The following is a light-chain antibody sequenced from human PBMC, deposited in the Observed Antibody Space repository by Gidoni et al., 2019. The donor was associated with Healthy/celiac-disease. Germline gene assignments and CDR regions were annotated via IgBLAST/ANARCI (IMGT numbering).Light chain of an antibody. Sequence: EIVLTPSPATLSLSPGERATLSCRASQSVSSCLAWYQQKPGQAPRLLIYDASNRATGIPARFSGSGSGTDFTLTISSLEPEDFAVYYCQQRSNWPPYTFGQGTKLEIK. V-gene: IGKV3-11*01. CDR1: QSVSSC. CDR2: DAS. CDR3: QQRSNWPPYT. J-gene: IGKJ2*01.